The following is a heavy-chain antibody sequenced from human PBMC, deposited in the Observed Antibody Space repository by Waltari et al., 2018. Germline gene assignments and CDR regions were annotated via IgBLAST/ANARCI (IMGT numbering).Heavy chain of an antibody. CDR1: GDSMTSTGC. V-gene: IGHV4-4*02. D-gene: IGHD2-15*01. Sequence: QLQLQESGPGLVTPSGTLSLTCTVSGDSMTSTGCWSWVRQPPRKGLEWVGQVRGDGKTNYDPAFAGRVAVSLDTSISQFSLRVTSATAAGTAVYDCARDRGRGLYLDSWGQGTLVTVSP. CDR2: VRGDGKT. CDR3: ARDRGRGLYLDS. J-gene: IGHJ4*02.